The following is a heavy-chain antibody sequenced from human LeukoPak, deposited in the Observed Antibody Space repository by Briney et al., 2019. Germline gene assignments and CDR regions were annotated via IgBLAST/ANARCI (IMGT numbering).Heavy chain of an antibody. CDR2: IYSDVSR. CDR3: ARRTMPEGFDY. D-gene: IGHD2-2*01. Sequence: PGGSLRLSCVVSGFSVSSNYMTWVRQAPGKGLEWVSVIYSDVSRYYTDSVKGRFNISRHNSKNTLYLQMNSLRAEDTAVYYCARRTMPEGFDYWGQGTLVTVSS. V-gene: IGHV3-53*04. CDR1: GFSVSSNY. J-gene: IGHJ4*02.